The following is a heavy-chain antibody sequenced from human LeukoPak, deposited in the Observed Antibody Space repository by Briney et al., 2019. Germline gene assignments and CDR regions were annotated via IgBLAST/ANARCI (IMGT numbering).Heavy chain of an antibody. V-gene: IGHV3-23*01. CDR2: ISGSGGVT. J-gene: IGHJ4*02. D-gene: IGHD3-3*02. CDR1: GFTFSNYA. CDR3: AKDRDSTSSRSIDFDS. Sequence: GGSLRLSCAASGFTFSNYAMSWVRQAPGKGLEWVSGISGSGGVTYYADSVKGRLTISRDNSKNTLYLQMNTLRAEDTALYYCAKDRDSTSSRSIDFDSWGQATMVCVSS.